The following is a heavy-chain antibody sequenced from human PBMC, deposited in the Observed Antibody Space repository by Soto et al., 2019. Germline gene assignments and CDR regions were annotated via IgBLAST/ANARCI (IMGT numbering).Heavy chain of an antibody. CDR3: ARGHSTDCSNGVCSFFYNHEMDV. V-gene: IGHV1-2*04. CDR2: INPKSGGT. Sequence: ASVKVSCKASGYSLTDYHIHWVRQAPGQGLEWLGRINPKSGGTSTAQKFQGWVTMTRDRSISTVYMELTRLRSDDTAVYFCARGHSTDCSNGVCSFFYNHEMDVWGQGTTVTVSS. J-gene: IGHJ6*02. D-gene: IGHD2-8*01. CDR1: GYSLTDYH.